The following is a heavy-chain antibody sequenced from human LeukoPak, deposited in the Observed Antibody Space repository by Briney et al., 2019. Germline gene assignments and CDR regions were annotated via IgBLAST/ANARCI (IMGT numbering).Heavy chain of an antibody. CDR1: GGSFSGYY. D-gene: IGHD1-1*01. Sequence: SETLSLTCAVYGGSFSGYYWSWIRQPPGEGLEWIGEINHSGSTNYNPSLKSRVTISVDTSKNQFSLKLSSVTAADTAVYCCARGGYDWRIDYWGQGTLVTVSS. CDR2: INHSGST. J-gene: IGHJ4*02. V-gene: IGHV4-34*01. CDR3: ARGGYDWRIDY.